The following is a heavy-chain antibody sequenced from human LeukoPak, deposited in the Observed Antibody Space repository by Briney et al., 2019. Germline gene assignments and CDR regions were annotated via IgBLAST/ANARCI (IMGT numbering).Heavy chain of an antibody. V-gene: IGHV3-33*01. Sequence: GRSLRLSCAASGFTFSSYGMHWVRQAPGKGLEWVAVIWYDGSNKYYADSVKGRFTISRDNSKNTLYLQMNSLRAEDTAVYYCARGILHEQSRSWFDPWGQGTLVTVSS. J-gene: IGHJ5*02. CDR2: IWYDGSNK. D-gene: IGHD1/OR15-1a*01. CDR3: ARGILHEQSRSWFDP. CDR1: GFTFSSYG.